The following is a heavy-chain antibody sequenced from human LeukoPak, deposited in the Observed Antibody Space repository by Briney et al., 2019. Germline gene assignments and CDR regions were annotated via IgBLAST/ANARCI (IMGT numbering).Heavy chain of an antibody. Sequence: SETLSLTCTVSGGSISSYYWSWIRQPPGKGLEWIGYIYYSGSTNYNPSLKSRVTISVDTSKNQFSLKLSSVTAADTAVYCCARDSDYAVDYWGQGTLVTVSS. CDR1: GGSISSYY. J-gene: IGHJ4*02. V-gene: IGHV4-59*01. CDR3: ARDSDYAVDY. CDR2: IYYSGST. D-gene: IGHD4-17*01.